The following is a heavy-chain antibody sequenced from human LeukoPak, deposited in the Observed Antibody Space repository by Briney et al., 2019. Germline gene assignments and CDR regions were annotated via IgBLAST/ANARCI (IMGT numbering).Heavy chain of an antibody. J-gene: IGHJ6*03. V-gene: IGHV4-39*07. Sequence: SETLSLTCAVSGASISGTSYYWGWIRQPPGKGLEWIGNIYYSGSTYYNASLQSRVTISLDTSKNQFSLKVSSVTAADTAVYYCARVFDSGSQAYFYYMDVWGKGTTVTISS. CDR1: GASISGTSYY. CDR3: ARVFDSGSQAYFYYMDV. CDR2: IYYSGST. D-gene: IGHD3-10*01.